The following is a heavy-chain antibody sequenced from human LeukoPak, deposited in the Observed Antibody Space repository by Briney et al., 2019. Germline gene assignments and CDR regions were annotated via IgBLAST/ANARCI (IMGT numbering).Heavy chain of an antibody. D-gene: IGHD3-9*01. CDR1: GGSISSGGYY. V-gene: IGHV4-31*03. J-gene: IGHJ6*02. CDR3: ARGVRRALRYFVPLSYYYYYGMDV. Sequence: PSETLSLTCTVSGGSISSGGYYWSWIRQHPGKGLEWIGYIYYSGSTYYNPSLKSRVTISVDTSKNQFSLKLSSVTAADTAVYYCARGVRRALRYFVPLSYYYYYGMDVWGQGTTVTVSS. CDR2: IYYSGST.